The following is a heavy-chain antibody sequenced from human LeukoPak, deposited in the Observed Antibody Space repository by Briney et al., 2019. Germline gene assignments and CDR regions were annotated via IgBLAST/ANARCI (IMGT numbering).Heavy chain of an antibody. D-gene: IGHD2-21*02. CDR1: GYTFTSYA. V-gene: IGHV7-4-1*02. CDR3: ARGQKHIVVVTAIQSPIDY. J-gene: IGHJ4*02. Sequence: GASVKVSCKASGYTFTSYAMNWVRQAPGQGLEWMGWINTNTGNPTYAQGFTGRFVFSLDTSVSTAYLQISSLKAEDTAVYYCARGQKHIVVVTAIQSPIDYWGQGTLVTVSS. CDR2: INTNTGNP.